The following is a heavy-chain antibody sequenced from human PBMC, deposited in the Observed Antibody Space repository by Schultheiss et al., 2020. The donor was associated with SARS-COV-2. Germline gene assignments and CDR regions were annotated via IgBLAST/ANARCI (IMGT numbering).Heavy chain of an antibody. V-gene: IGHV3-23*01. CDR1: GFTFSNYS. CDR3: ARERRSTSANPGAFDI. D-gene: IGHD2-2*01. CDR2: ISGSGGST. J-gene: IGHJ3*02. Sequence: GGSLRLSCAASGFTFSNYSMNWVRQAPGKGLEWVSAISGSGGSTYYADSVKGRFTISRDNSKNTLYLQMNSLRAEDTAVYYCARERRSTSANPGAFDIWGQGTMVTVSS.